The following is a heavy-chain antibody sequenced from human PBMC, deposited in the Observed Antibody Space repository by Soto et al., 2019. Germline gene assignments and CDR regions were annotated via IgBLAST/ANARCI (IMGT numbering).Heavy chain of an antibody. CDR3: SKFKYSTSVRYLQH. J-gene: IGHJ1*01. CDR2: IYPGDSDT. D-gene: IGHD6-6*01. CDR1: GYSFTNYW. Sequence: LGESLKISCKGSGYSFTNYWIGWVRQMPGKGLEWMGIIYPGDSDTRYSPSFQGQVTISADKSISTAYLQWTSLKASDTAIYYCSKFKYSTSVRYLQHWGQGTPVTVSS. V-gene: IGHV5-51*01.